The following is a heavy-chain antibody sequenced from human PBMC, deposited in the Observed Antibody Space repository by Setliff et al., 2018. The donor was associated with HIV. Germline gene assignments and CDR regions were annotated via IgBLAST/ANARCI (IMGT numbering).Heavy chain of an antibody. CDR2: IKQDGSET. J-gene: IGHJ4*02. V-gene: IGHV3-7*01. Sequence: PGGSLRLSCAASGFTVSRFYMSWVRQAPGKGLQWVANIKQDGSETYYADSVKGRFTISRDNAKNSLYLQMNSLRAEDTAVYYCARSRAAGFDYWGQGTLVTVSS. CDR1: GFTVSRFY. CDR3: ARSRAAGFDY. D-gene: IGHD6-13*01.